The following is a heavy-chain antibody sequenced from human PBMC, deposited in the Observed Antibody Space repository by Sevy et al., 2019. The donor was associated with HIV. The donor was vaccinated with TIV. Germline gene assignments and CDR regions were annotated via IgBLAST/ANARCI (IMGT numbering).Heavy chain of an antibody. J-gene: IGHJ6*02. Sequence: SETLSLTCTVSGGSISGYYRSWIRQPPGKGLECIGYHYYSGSTNYNPSLKSRVTISVDTSKNQFSLKLISVTAADTAVYYCARGSPDHYFGVDVWGQGTTVTVSS. CDR1: GGSISGYY. V-gene: IGHV4-59*01. CDR3: ARGSPDHYFGVDV. CDR2: HYYSGST.